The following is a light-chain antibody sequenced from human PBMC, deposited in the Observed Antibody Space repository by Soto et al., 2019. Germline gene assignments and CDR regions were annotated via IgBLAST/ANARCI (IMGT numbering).Light chain of an antibody. CDR2: DAS. CDR3: QQRSYWLT. J-gene: IGKJ4*01. CDR1: QSVSSY. Sequence: EIVLTQSPATLSLSPGERATLSCRASQSVSSYLAWYQQKPGQAPRLLIYDASNRATGIPARFSGSGSGTDFTLTISSLEPEDFAVYYCQQRSYWLTFGGGTKGEIK. V-gene: IGKV3-11*01.